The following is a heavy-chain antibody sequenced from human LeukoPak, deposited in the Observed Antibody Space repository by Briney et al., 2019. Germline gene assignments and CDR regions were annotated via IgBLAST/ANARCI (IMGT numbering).Heavy chain of an antibody. Sequence: SETLSLTCAVYGGSFSGYYWSWIRQPPGKGLEWIGYIYYSGSTNYNPSLKSRVTISVDTSKNQFSLKLSSVTAADTAVYYCARLRETAIDYWGQGTLVTVSS. CDR1: GGSFSGYY. CDR3: ARLRETAIDY. J-gene: IGHJ4*02. V-gene: IGHV4-59*08. CDR2: IYYSGST. D-gene: IGHD5-18*01.